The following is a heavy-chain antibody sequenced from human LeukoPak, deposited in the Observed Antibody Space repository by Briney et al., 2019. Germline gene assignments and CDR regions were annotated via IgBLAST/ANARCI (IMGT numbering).Heavy chain of an antibody. CDR2: IYTSGST. V-gene: IGHV4-4*07. D-gene: IGHD6-19*01. CDR1: GGSISSYY. CDR3: ARGGSSGWHNWFDP. Sequence: SETLSLTCPVSGGSISSYYWSWIRQPAGKGLEWIGRIYTSGSTNYNPSLKSRVTISVDKSKNQFSLKLSSVTAADTAVYYCARGGSSGWHNWFDPWGQGTLVTVSS. J-gene: IGHJ5*02.